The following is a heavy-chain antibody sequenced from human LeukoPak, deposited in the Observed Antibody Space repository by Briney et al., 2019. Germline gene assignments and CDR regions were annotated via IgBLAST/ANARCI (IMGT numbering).Heavy chain of an antibody. CDR1: GGSFSGYY. D-gene: IGHD3-10*01. V-gene: IGHV4-34*01. Sequence: SETQSLTCAVYGGSFSGYYWTWIRQPPGKGLEWIGEINHSGSTNYNPSLKSRVTISVDTSKNHFSLRLNSVTAADTAVYYCAKSNGYGLVDIWGQGTMVTVSS. CDR2: INHSGST. J-gene: IGHJ3*02. CDR3: AKSNGYGLVDI.